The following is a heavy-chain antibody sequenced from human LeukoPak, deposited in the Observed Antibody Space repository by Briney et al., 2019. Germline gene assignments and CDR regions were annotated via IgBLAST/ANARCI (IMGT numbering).Heavy chain of an antibody. CDR3: AKVPFLVRALPEYYFDY. D-gene: IGHD3-3*01. J-gene: IGHJ4*02. Sequence: GGSLRLSCAASGFTFSSYAMSWVRQAPGKGLGWVSAISGSGGSTYYADSVKGRFTISRDNSKNTLYLQMNSLRAEDTAVYYCAKVPFLVRALPEYYFDYWGQGTLVTVSS. CDR1: GFTFSSYA. CDR2: ISGSGGST. V-gene: IGHV3-23*01.